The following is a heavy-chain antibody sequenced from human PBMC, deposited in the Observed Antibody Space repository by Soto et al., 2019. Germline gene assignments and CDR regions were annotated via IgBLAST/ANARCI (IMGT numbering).Heavy chain of an antibody. Sequence: PGGSLRLSCAASGFTFSSYAMSWVRQAPGKGLEWVSAISGSGGSTYYADSVKGRFTISRDNSKNTLYLEMNSLRAEDTAVYYCANRGKSGSGTYSWPPVFFDYWGQGTLVTVSS. V-gene: IGHV3-23*01. D-gene: IGHD3-10*01. CDR3: ANRGKSGSGTYSWPPVFFDY. CDR2: ISGSGGST. J-gene: IGHJ4*02. CDR1: GFTFSSYA.